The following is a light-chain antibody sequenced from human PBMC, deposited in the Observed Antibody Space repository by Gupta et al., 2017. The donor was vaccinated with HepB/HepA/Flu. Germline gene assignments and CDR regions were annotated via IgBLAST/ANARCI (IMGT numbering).Light chain of an antibody. V-gene: IGKV3-15*01. J-gene: IGKJ5*01. Sequence: RATRSCRASQSVSSNLAWYQQKPGQAPRLLIYGASTRATGIPARFSGSGSGTEFTLTISSLQSEDFAVYYCQQYNNWPPLITFGQGTRLEIK. CDR2: GAS. CDR1: QSVSSN. CDR3: QQYNNWPPLIT.